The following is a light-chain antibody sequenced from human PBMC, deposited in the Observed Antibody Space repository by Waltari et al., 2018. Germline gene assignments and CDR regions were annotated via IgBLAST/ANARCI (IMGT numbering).Light chain of an antibody. V-gene: IGKV3-15*01. J-gene: IGKJ4*01. CDR1: QTIYDN. Sequence: EVELTQSPATLSVSPGERATLSCRASQTIYDNLDWYQQKPGQAPRLLIGGASNRAPGIPDRFSGSGFGTEFTLTISSLESDDFAVYYCQQYRLSFAGGTKVDIK. CDR2: GAS. CDR3: QQYRLS.